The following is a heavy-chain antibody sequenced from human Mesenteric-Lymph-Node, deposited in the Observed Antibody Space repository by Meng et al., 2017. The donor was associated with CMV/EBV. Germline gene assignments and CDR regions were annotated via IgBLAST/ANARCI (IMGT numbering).Heavy chain of an antibody. CDR3: ARLRLYSSSWYSDFDY. V-gene: IGHV5-51*01. J-gene: IGHJ4*02. D-gene: IGHD6-13*01. CDR1: GYSFTSYW. Sequence: GESLKISCKGSGYSFTSYWIGWVRQMPGKGLEWMGIIYPGDSDTRYSPSFQGQVTISADKSISTAYLQWSSLKASDTAMYYCARLRLYSSSWYSDFDYWGQGTLVTVSS. CDR2: IYPGDSDT.